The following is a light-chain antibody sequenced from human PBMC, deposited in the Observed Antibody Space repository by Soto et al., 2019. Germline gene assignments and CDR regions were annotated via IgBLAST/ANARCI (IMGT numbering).Light chain of an antibody. CDR2: DVS. J-gene: IGLJ1*01. Sequence: QSVLTQPASVSGSPGQSITISCTGTSSDVGGYNYVSWYQQHPGKAPKLMIYDVSNRPSGVSNRFSGPKSGNTASLTISGLQAEDEADYYCSSYTSSSTDVFGPGTQLTVL. CDR1: SSDVGGYNY. CDR3: SSYTSSSTDV. V-gene: IGLV2-14*01.